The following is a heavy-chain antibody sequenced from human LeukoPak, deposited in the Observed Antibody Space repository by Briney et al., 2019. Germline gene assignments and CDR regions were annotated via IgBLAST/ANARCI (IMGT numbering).Heavy chain of an antibody. V-gene: IGHV4-59*08. D-gene: IGHD3-10*01. CDR1: GGSIGSYF. CDR2: IYYSGST. Sequence: SETLSLTCTVSGGSIGSYFWSWIRQPPGRGLEWIGYIYYSGSTNYNPSLRSRVTISVDTSKNQFSLKLNSVTAADTAVYYCARLWSSGTTPIDYWGQGTLVTVSS. CDR3: ARLWSSGTTPIDY. J-gene: IGHJ4*02.